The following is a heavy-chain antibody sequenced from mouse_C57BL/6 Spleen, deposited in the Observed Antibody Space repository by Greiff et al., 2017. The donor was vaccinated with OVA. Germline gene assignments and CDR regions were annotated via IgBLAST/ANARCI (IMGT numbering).Heavy chain of an antibody. CDR3: ARGGYYGNYGDYAMDY. CDR1: GYTFTSYG. J-gene: IGHJ4*01. Sequence: QVQLQQSGAELARPGASVKLSCKASGYTFTSYGISWVKQRTGQGLEWIGEIYPRSGNTYYNEKFKGKATLTADKSSSTAYMELRSLTSEDSAVYFCARGGYYGNYGDYAMDYWGQGTSVTVSS. D-gene: IGHD2-1*01. V-gene: IGHV1-81*01. CDR2: IYPRSGNT.